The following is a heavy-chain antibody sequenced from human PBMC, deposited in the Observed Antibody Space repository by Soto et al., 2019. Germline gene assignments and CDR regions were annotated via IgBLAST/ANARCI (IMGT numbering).Heavy chain of an antibody. CDR1: GGCISSGDYY. CDR2: IYYSGST. Sequence: SETLSLTCTVSGGCISSGDYYWSWIRQPPGKGLEWIGYIYYSGSTYYNPSLKSRVTISVDTSKNQFSLKLSSVTAADTAVYYCARTLGYCSGGSCYHLDYWGQGTLVTVSS. V-gene: IGHV4-30-4*01. J-gene: IGHJ4*02. D-gene: IGHD2-15*01. CDR3: ARTLGYCSGGSCYHLDY.